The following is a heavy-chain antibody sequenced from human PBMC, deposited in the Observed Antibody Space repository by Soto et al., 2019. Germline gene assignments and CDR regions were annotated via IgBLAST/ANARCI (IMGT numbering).Heavy chain of an antibody. V-gene: IGHV3-64*02. CDR2: ISSNGGST. CDR3: ARGIAADYGMDV. CDR1: GFTFSSYA. D-gene: IGHD6-13*01. Sequence: LRLSCAASGFTFSSYAMHWVRQAPGKGLEYVSAISSNGGSTYYADSVKGRFTISRDNSKNTLYLQMGSLRAEDMAVYYCARGIAADYGMDVWGQGTTVTVSS. J-gene: IGHJ6*02.